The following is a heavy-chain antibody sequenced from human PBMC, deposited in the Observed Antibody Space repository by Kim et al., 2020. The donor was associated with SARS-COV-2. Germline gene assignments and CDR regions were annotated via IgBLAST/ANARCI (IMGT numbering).Heavy chain of an antibody. CDR2: IYSGGST. D-gene: IGHD6-13*01. J-gene: IGHJ6*02. CDR1: GFTVSSNY. CDR3: ARDSGYSSSWYRAYYYYGMDV. Sequence: GGSLRLSCAASGFTVSSNYMSWVRQAPGKGLEWVSVIYSGGSTYYADSVKGRFPISRDNSKNTLYLQMNSLRAEDTAVYYCARDSGYSSSWYRAYYYYGMDVWGQGTTVTVSS. V-gene: IGHV3-66*01.